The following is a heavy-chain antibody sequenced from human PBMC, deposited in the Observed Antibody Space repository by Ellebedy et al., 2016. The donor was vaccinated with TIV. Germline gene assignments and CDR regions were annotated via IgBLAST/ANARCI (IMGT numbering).Heavy chain of an antibody. CDR3: ARGGYCSSTSCYDDNWFDP. D-gene: IGHD2-2*01. V-gene: IGHV3-74*01. Sequence: GESLKISCAASGFTVSSNYMSWVRQAPGKGLVWVSRINSDGTITNYADSVKGRFTISRDNAKNTLYLQMNSLRAEDTAVYYCARGGYCSSTSCYDDNWFDPWGQGTLVTVSS. CDR1: GFTVSSNY. CDR2: INSDGTIT. J-gene: IGHJ5*02.